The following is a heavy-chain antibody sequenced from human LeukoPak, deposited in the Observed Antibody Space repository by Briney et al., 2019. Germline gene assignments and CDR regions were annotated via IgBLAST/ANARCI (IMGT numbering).Heavy chain of an antibody. CDR3: AGGSGWLIEVY. D-gene: IGHD6-19*01. CDR2: IKQDGSEK. V-gene: IGHV3-7*01. J-gene: IGHJ4*02. CDR1: GFTFSRYW. Sequence: GRSLRLSCAASGFTFSRYWLSWVRQAPGKGLEWVANIKQDGSEKEHVDSVKGRFTISRDNAKNSLYLQLNSLRVEDTAVYYCAGGSGWLIEVYWGQGTLVTVSS.